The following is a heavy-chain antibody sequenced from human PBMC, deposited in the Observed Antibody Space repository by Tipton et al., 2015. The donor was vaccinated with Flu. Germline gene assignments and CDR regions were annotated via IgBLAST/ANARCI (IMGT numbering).Heavy chain of an antibody. Sequence: PSLTCTVSGGSMSSFYWTWIRQPAGKGLERIGRMYVSGSTKYNPSLKSRVTMSVDTSKNQFSLKLSSVTAADTAVYYCARGSGSGTDVTFYFWGQGTLVTVSS. V-gene: IGHV4-4*07. D-gene: IGHD3-10*01. CDR2: MYVSGST. CDR1: GGSMSSFY. CDR3: ARGSGSGTDVTFYF. J-gene: IGHJ4*02.